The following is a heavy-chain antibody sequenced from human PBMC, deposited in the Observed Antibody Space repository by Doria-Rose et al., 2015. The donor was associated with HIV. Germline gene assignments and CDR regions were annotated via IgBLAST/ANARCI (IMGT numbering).Heavy chain of an antibody. J-gene: IGHJ4*02. V-gene: IGHV4-31*03. D-gene: IGHD3-3*01. CDR1: GASVSSRGYY. CDR3: ARMGSYRELDY. CDR2: TYYTGTS. Sequence: QVPLQQWGPGLVKPSETLSLTCSVSGASVSSRGYYWNWIRQVPGKGLESLGYTYYTGTSDYSPSLKSRLNMAVDTSKNQFSLKLSFVTVADTAVYYCARMGSYRELDYWGQGALVSVSA.